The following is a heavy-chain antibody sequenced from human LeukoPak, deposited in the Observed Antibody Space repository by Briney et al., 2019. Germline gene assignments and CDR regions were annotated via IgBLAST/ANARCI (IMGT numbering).Heavy chain of an antibody. CDR1: GGSISSGSYY. Sequence: SETLSLTCTVSGGSISSGSYYWSWIRQPAGKGLEWIGRIYTSGSTNYSPSLKSRVSISLDTSKNQFSLNLSSVTAADTAVYYCAGDSHSSGWTYFDSWGQGTLVTVSS. CDR3: AGDSHSSGWTYFDS. V-gene: IGHV4-61*02. J-gene: IGHJ4*02. D-gene: IGHD6-19*01. CDR2: IYTSGST.